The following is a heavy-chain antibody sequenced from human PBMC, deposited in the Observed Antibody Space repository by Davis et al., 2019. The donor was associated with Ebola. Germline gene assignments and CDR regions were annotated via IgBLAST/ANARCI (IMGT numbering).Heavy chain of an antibody. V-gene: IGHV4-59*01. CDR1: GGSISNYY. J-gene: IGHJ1*01. CDR2: IYNSGST. CDR3: AVYTVVVTDIRAEYFQH. D-gene: IGHD2-21*02. Sequence: MPSETLSLTCTVSGGSISNYYWHWIRQSPGKGLEWIGYIYNSGSTNYSPSLRSRVTISVDTSKNQFSLRLSSVTAADTAVYYCAVYTVVVTDIRAEYFQHWGQGTLATVSS.